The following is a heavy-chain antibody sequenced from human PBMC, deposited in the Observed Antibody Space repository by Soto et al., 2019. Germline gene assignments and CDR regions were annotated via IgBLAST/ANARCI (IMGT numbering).Heavy chain of an antibody. CDR2: ISTYNGNT. D-gene: IGHD2-21*01. V-gene: IGHV1-18*04. CDR1: GYTFTLYG. CDR3: ARMIASSLDY. J-gene: IGHJ4*02. Sequence: QVQLVQSGSEVNKPGASVKVSCKTSGYTFTLYGISWVRQAPGQGLEWMRWISTYNGNTKYAQKLQGRVTMTTDTSTSTAYMELRSLKSDDTAVYYCARMIASSLDYWGQGTLVTVSS.